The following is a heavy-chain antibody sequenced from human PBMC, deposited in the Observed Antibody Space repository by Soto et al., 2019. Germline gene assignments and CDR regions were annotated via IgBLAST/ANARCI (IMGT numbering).Heavy chain of an antibody. D-gene: IGHD6-13*01. J-gene: IGHJ6*04. Sequence: SETLPLPCTVSGGSISISSYYLGWIRQPPGKGLECVGRIYTSGSTNYNPSLKSRVTMSVGTSKNQFSLKLSSVTAADTAVYYCTRDGGGAAAGTSHNYYDHGMGVSGKGARITFSS. CDR3: TRDGGGAAAGTSHNYYDHGMGV. V-gene: IGHV4-39*07. CDR2: IYTSGST. CDR1: GGSISISSYY.